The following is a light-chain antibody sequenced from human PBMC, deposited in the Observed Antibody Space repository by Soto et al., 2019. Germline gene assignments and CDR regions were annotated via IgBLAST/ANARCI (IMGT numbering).Light chain of an antibody. Sequence: QSALTQPPSGSAAPGQKVTISCSGSSSNIGGNSVSWYQQLPGTAPKLLIYDDNKRPSGIPDRFSGSKSGTSATLGITGFQTGDEADYYCGSWDSSLSAYVFGTGTQVTV. CDR3: GSWDSSLSAYV. CDR1: SSNIGGNS. V-gene: IGLV1-51*01. CDR2: DDN. J-gene: IGLJ1*01.